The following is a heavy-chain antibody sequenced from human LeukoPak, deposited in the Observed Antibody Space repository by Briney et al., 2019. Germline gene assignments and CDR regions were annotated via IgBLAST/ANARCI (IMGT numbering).Heavy chain of an antibody. J-gene: IGHJ4*02. CDR2: INPGGTET. D-gene: IGHD6-19*01. V-gene: IGHV3-7*01. Sequence: GGSLRLSCAAYGFSLSGYWMSWVRQAPGTGLEWVANINPGGTETYYVEPVKGRFTISRDNAKNLVYLQMNSLRAEDSAVYHCGRFGYVAGVDLWGQGTLVTVSS. CDR3: GRFGYVAGVDL. CDR1: GFSLSGYW.